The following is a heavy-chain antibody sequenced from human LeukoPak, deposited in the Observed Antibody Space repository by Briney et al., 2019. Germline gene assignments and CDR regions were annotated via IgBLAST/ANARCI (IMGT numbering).Heavy chain of an antibody. D-gene: IGHD3-22*01. CDR3: AGVAWYYYDSSGYSGKIDY. Sequence: PSETLSLTCTVSGGSISSSSYYWGWIRQPPGKGLEWIGSIYYSGSTYYNPSLKSRVTISVDTSKNQFSLKLSSVTAADTAVYYCAGVAWYYYDSSGYSGKIDYWGQGTLVTVSS. J-gene: IGHJ4*02. CDR1: GGSISSSSYY. CDR2: IYYSGST. V-gene: IGHV4-39*01.